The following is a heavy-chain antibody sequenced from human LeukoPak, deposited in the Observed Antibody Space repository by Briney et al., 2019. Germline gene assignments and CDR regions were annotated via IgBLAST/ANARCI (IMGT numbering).Heavy chain of an antibody. CDR3: ARGLVATIAGKYYFDY. CDR1: GGTFSSYA. Sequence: GASVKVSCKASGGTFSSYAISWVRQAPGQGLEWMGRIIPILGIANYAQKFQGRVTITADKSTSTAYMELSSLRSEDTAVYYCARGLVATIAGKYYFDYWGQGTLVTVSS. J-gene: IGHJ4*02. CDR2: IIPILGIA. D-gene: IGHD5-12*01. V-gene: IGHV1-69*04.